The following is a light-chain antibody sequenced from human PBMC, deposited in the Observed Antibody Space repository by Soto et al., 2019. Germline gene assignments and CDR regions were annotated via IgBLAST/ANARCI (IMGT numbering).Light chain of an antibody. CDR2: DTS. CDR1: QGIGST. V-gene: IGKV3-15*01. J-gene: IGKJ4*01. CDR3: QRYNNWPLT. Sequence: EIIMTHSPATLSVSPWEVATLSCWASQGIGSTLAWYQHKPGQTPRLLIYDTSTRATGVPARFSGSRSGTEFTLTINSLQPEDFAVYYCQRYNNWPLTFGGGTKVDIK.